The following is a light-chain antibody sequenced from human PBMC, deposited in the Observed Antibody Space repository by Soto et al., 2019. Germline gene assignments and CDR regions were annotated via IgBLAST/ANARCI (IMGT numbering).Light chain of an antibody. J-gene: IGKJ5*01. V-gene: IGKV3-15*01. CDR1: QSVSNY. CDR3: KQYKNWPI. CDR2: DTS. Sequence: EIVMTQSPATLSVSPGERATLSCRASQSVSNYLAWCQQKPGKAPRIHISDTSTMATGIPFRFRGSVFGTEYTRTLSSVEFEDFDVYYCKQYKNWPIFGQGTRLEIK.